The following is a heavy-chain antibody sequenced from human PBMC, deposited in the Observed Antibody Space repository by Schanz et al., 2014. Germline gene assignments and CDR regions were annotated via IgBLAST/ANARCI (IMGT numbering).Heavy chain of an antibody. J-gene: IGHJ4*02. CDR2: ITYNGGTI. D-gene: IGHD1-1*01. Sequence: EVHLLDSGGGLVQPGGSLRLSCAASGITFSSHSFNWVRQAPGKGLEWISYITYNGGTIYYADSVKGRFTISRDNAKNSLYLEMNSLRAEDTALYYCARDRRNADLDYWGQGTLVTVSS. CDR3: ARDRRNADLDY. CDR1: GITFSSHS. V-gene: IGHV3-48*01.